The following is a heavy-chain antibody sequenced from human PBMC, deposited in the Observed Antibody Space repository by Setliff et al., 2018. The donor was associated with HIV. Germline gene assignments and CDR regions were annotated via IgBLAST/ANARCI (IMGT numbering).Heavy chain of an antibody. CDR1: GFTFSSYW. CDR3: ARGGDRQHLVLIDY. CDR2: IKQDGSEK. V-gene: IGHV3-7*03. J-gene: IGHJ4*02. Sequence: PGGSLRLSCADSGFTFSSYWMSWVRQAPGKGLEWVANIKQDGSEKYYVDSVKGRFTISRDNAKNSLYLQMNSLRAEDTAVYYCARGGDRQHLVLIDYWGQGTLVTVSS. D-gene: IGHD6-13*01.